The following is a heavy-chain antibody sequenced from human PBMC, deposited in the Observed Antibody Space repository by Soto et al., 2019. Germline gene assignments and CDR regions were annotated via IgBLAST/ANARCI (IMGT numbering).Heavy chain of an antibody. CDR1: GITISNYP. J-gene: IGHJ4*02. CDR3: AKGDGGYRSSAPN. CDR2: ISGSGART. D-gene: IGHD3-22*01. V-gene: IGHV3-23*01. Sequence: EAQLLESGGGLVQPGGSLRLSCAASGITISNYPMSWVRQAPGKGLDWVSGISGSGARTYYADSAKGRFTISKDSSQNSLSLQLHSLGVEDTAVYFCAKGDGGYRSSAPNWGQGTLVTVSS.